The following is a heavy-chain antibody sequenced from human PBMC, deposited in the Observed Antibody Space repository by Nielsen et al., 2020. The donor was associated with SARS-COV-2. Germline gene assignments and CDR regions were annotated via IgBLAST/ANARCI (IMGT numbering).Heavy chain of an antibody. D-gene: IGHD4-17*01. CDR1: GVSISSGGYY. Sequence: SETLSLTCSVSGVSISSGGYYWSWIRQHPGKGLLWIGYIYYSGSTYYNPSLKSRVTISLDTSKHQFSLKVNSMTAADTAVYFCARDYYGDYLDAFDVWGQGSMVSVSS. CDR3: ARDYYGDYLDAFDV. V-gene: IGHV4-31*03. CDR2: IYYSGST. J-gene: IGHJ3*01.